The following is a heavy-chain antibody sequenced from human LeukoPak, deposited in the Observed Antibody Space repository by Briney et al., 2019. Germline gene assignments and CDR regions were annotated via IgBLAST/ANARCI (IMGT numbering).Heavy chain of an antibody. J-gene: IGHJ6*02. CDR3: ARDPPDPGYGSGNDGMDV. CDR2: ISSSGSTI. V-gene: IGHV3-48*03. CDR1: GFTFSSYE. Sequence: GGSLRLSCAASGFTFSSYEMNWVRQAPGKGLEWVSYISSSGSTIYYADSVKGRFTISRDNAKNSLYLQMNSLRAEDTAVYYSARDPPDPGYGSGNDGMDVWGQGTTVTVSS. D-gene: IGHD3-10*01.